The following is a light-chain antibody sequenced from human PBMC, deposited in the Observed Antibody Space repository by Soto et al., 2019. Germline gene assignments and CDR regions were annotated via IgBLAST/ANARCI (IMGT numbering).Light chain of an antibody. J-gene: IGKJ1*01. CDR2: KAS. V-gene: IGKV1-5*03. CDR3: QQYNSYSPWT. Sequence: DIQMTQSPSTLSASVGDRVTITCRASQSISSWLAWYQQKPGKAPKLLIYKASSLESGVPSRFSGSGSGTEFSLTISSLEPDDFAPYSCQQYNSYSPWTFGQGTKVEIK. CDR1: QSISSW.